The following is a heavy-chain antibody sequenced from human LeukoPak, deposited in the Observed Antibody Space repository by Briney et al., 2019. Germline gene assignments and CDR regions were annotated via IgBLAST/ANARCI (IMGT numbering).Heavy chain of an antibody. V-gene: IGHV3-23*01. Sequence: GGSLRLSCAASGSTLSNYWMSWVRQAPGKGLEWVSAISGSGGSTYYADSVKGRFTISRDNSKNTLYLQMNSLRAEDTAVYYCAKVPHYYYGSGSLQFDYWGQGTLVAVSS. D-gene: IGHD3-10*01. CDR3: AKVPHYYYGSGSLQFDY. CDR1: GSTLSNYW. CDR2: ISGSGGST. J-gene: IGHJ4*02.